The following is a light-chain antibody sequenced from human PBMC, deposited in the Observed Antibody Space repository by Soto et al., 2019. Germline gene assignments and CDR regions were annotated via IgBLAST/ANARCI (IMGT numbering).Light chain of an antibody. Sequence: EIVMTQSPATLSVSPGERATLSCRASQSVSSNLAWYQQKPGQAPRLLIYGASTRATGLPARFSGSGSGTEFTLIISSLQSEDFAVYYCQQYGSSPGTFGQGTKVDIK. J-gene: IGKJ1*01. V-gene: IGKV3-15*01. CDR1: QSVSSN. CDR2: GAS. CDR3: QQYGSSPGT.